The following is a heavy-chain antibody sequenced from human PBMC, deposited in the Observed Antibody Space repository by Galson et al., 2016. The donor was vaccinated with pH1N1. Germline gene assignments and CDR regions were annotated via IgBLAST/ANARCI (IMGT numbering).Heavy chain of an antibody. V-gene: IGHV3-23*01. CDR2: ISVSGIST. J-gene: IGHJ4*02. CDR3: AKDWSKEVVHRQGCFDN. CDR1: GFTFSTYG. Sequence: SLRLSCAASGFTFSTYGMSWVRQAPGKGLEWVSFISVSGISTYYVDSVKGRFTISRDNSKNMLYLQMNSLRAEDTAVYYCAKDWSKEVVHRQGCFDNWGQGTLVTVSS. D-gene: IGHD2-15*01.